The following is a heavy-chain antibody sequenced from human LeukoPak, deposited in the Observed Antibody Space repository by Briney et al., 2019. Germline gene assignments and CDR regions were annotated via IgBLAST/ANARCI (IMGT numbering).Heavy chain of an antibody. V-gene: IGHV1-18*01. CDR1: GYTFTSYG. Sequence: ASVKVSCKASGYTFTSYGISWVRQAPGQGLEWMGWISAYNGNTNYAQKLQGRVTMTTDTSTSTAYMELRSLRSDDTAVYYCSRSQYCSSTSCYAEYNWFDPWGQGTLVTVSS. D-gene: IGHD2-2*01. CDR3: SRSQYCSSTSCYAEYNWFDP. CDR2: ISAYNGNT. J-gene: IGHJ5*02.